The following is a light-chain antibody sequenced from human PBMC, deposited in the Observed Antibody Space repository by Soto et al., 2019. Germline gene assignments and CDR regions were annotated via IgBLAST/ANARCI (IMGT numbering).Light chain of an antibody. CDR2: GAS. CDR3: QQYGRSPST. V-gene: IGKV3-20*01. Sequence: EIVLTQSPGTLSLSPGERATLSCRASKSVSSNYLAWYQQTPGQAPRLLIFGASSRASGIPDRFSGSGSGTDFTLAIAILEPEDFAVYYCQQYGRSPSTFGQATQVEIK. J-gene: IGKJ1*01. CDR1: KSVSSNY.